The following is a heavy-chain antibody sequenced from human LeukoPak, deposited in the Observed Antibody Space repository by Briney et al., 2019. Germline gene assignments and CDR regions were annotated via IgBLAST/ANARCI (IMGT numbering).Heavy chain of an antibody. V-gene: IGHV3-7*01. Sequence: GGPLRLSCAASGFTFSTNWMTWVRQAPGKGLEWVATINQDGSEKYYVDSVKGRFTISRDNAKNSLYLQMNSLRAEDTAVYYCARDPGKAAAGGSWGQGTLVTVSS. CDR2: INQDGSEK. J-gene: IGHJ4*02. D-gene: IGHD6-13*01. CDR3: ARDPGKAAAGGS. CDR1: GFTFSTNW.